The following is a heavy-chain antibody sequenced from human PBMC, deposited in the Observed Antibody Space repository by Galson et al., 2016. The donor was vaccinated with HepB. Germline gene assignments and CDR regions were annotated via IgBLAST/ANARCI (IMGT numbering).Heavy chain of an antibody. Sequence: SLRLSCAASGFTFSSYEMNWVRQAPGKGLEWVSYISSSGTTIYYADSVRGRFTISRDNAKNSLNLQMNSLRAEDTAVDFCARGGGGMAAAAMTYYFDYWGQGTLVTVSS. CDR2: ISSSGTTI. CDR3: ARGGGGMAAAAMTYYFDY. CDR1: GFTFSSYE. V-gene: IGHV3-48*03. J-gene: IGHJ4*02. D-gene: IGHD6-13*01.